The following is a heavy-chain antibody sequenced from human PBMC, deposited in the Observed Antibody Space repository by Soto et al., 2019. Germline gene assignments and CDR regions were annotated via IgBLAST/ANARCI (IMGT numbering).Heavy chain of an antibody. Sequence: ASVKVSCKASGYTFTGYYMHWVRQAPGQGLEWMGWINPNSGGTNYAQKFQGWVTMTRDTSISTAYMELSRLRSDDTAVYYCARLAAAGTFSPYYYYGMDVWGQGTTVTVSS. J-gene: IGHJ6*02. CDR2: INPNSGGT. CDR3: ARLAAAGTFSPYYYYGMDV. V-gene: IGHV1-2*04. D-gene: IGHD6-13*01. CDR1: GYTFTGYY.